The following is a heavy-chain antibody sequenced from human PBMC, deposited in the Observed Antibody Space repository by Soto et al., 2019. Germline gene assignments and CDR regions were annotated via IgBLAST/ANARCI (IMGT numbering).Heavy chain of an antibody. Sequence: QVQLVESGGGVVQPGGSLRLSCTASGFSFNGFTIHWVRQAPGRGLEWVAFISYEGSTRSYAESVKGRFTVSRDNLKETLYLQMNSLRPEDTAVYYCARDLGQQLLLSWLDPWGQGTLVTVSS. J-gene: IGHJ5*02. CDR2: ISYEGSTR. D-gene: IGHD6-13*01. CDR3: ARDLGQQLLLSWLDP. V-gene: IGHV3-30-3*01. CDR1: GFSFNGFT.